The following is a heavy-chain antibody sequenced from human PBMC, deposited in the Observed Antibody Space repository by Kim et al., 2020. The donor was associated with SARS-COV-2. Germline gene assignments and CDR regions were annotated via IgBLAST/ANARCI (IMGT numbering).Heavy chain of an antibody. CDR2: IYYSGST. CDR3: ARSRGYSYGHYPLFDY. Sequence: SETLSLTCTVSGGSISSYYWSWIRQPPGKGLEWIGYIYYSGSTNYNPSLKSRVTISVDTSKNQFSLKLSSVTAADTAVYYCARSRGYSYGHYPLFDYWGQGTLVTVSS. D-gene: IGHD5-18*01. V-gene: IGHV4-59*01. J-gene: IGHJ4*02. CDR1: GGSISSYY.